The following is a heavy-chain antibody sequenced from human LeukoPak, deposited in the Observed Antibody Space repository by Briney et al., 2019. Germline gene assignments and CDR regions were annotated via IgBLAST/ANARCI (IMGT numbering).Heavy chain of an antibody. CDR1: GDTVSSKRAA. D-gene: IGHD2-8*02. J-gene: IGHJ3*02. CDR3: AHLRTGTSDVFDI. CDR2: TFYRSKWNN. Sequence: SQTLSLTCAISGDTVSSKRAAWNWIRQSPLRGLEWLGRTFYRSKWNNDYAVSVKGRITIKPGTSKNQFSLQLNSVTPEDTAVYYCAHLRTGTSDVFDIWGQGTMVTVSS. V-gene: IGHV6-1*01.